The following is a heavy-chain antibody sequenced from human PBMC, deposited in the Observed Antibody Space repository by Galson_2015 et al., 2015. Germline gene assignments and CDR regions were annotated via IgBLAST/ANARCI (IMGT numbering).Heavy chain of an antibody. J-gene: IGHJ4*02. CDR1: GFTFSTYG. CDR2: ISYDGSNK. V-gene: IGHV3-30*18. D-gene: IGHD6-13*01. CDR3: AKGIAAAGTYWYFDH. Sequence: SLRLSCAASGFTFSTYGMHWVRQAPGKGLEWVAVISYDGSNKYYADSVKGRFTISRDNSKNTLYLQMNSLRAEDTAVYYCAKGIAAAGTYWYFDHWGQGTLVTVSS.